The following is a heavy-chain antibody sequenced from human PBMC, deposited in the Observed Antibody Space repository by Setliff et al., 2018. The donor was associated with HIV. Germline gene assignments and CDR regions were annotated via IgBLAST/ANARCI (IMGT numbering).Heavy chain of an antibody. CDR1: GFTFRSYA. CDR2: IYSDGSST. V-gene: IGHV3-23*03. J-gene: IGHJ6*03. CDR3: ARDRRRYDILTLHYMDV. Sequence: PGGSLRLSCAASGFTFRSYAMSWVRQAPGKGLEWVSVIYSDGSSTYYAESVKGRFTISRDDSKNTLYLQMHSLRVEDTAMYYCARDRRRYDILTLHYMDVWGKGTTVTVSS. D-gene: IGHD3-9*01.